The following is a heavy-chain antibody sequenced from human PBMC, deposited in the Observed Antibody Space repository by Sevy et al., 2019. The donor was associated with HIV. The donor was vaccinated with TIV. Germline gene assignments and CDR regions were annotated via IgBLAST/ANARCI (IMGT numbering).Heavy chain of an antibody. V-gene: IGHV3-7*01. CDR1: GFTFSSYW. D-gene: IGHD3-10*01. CDR2: IKQDGSEK. CDR3: ARDFTMVRGDHDAFDI. Sequence: GGSLRLSCAASGFTFSSYWMSWVRQAPGKGLEWVANIKQDGSEKYYVDSVKGRFTISRDNAKNSLYLQMNSLSAEDTAVYYCARDFTMVRGDHDAFDIWGQGTMVTVSS. J-gene: IGHJ3*02.